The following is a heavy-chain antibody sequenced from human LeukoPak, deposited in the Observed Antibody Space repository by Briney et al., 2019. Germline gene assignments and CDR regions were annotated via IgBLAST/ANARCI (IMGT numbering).Heavy chain of an antibody. V-gene: IGHV1-8*01. Sequence: ASVKVSCKASGYTFTSYDINWVRQATGQGLEWMGWMDPNSGNTGYAQKFQGRVTMTRNTSISTAYMELSSLRSEDTAVYYCARGKKHSSSWYHDAFDIWGRGTMVTVSS. CDR2: MDPNSGNT. CDR3: ARGKKHSSSWYHDAFDI. J-gene: IGHJ3*02. D-gene: IGHD6-13*01. CDR1: GYTFTSYD.